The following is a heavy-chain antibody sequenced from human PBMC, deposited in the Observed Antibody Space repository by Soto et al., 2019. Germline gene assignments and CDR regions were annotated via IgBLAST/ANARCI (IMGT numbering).Heavy chain of an antibody. D-gene: IGHD2-15*01. CDR1: GFTFSSYA. Sequence: GGSLRLSCAASGFTFSSYAMSWVRQAQGKGLEWVSAISGSGGSTYYADSVKGRFTISRDNSKNTLYLQMNSLRAEDTAVYYCAKGPADIVVVVAALKSYGMDVWGQGTTVTVSS. V-gene: IGHV3-23*01. CDR3: AKGPADIVVVVAALKSYGMDV. CDR2: ISGSGGST. J-gene: IGHJ6*02.